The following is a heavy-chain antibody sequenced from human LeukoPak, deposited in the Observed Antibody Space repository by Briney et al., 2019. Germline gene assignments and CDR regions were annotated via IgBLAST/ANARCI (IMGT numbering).Heavy chain of an antibody. CDR3: ARHRREEIAPFDY. J-gene: IGHJ4*02. V-gene: IGHV4-39*01. Sequence: SETLSLTCTVSGGSNSSSSYYWGWIRQPPGKGLEWIGSIYYSGSTYYNPSLKSRVTISVDTSKNQFSLKLSSVTAADTAVYYCARHRREEIAPFDYWGQGTLVTVSS. D-gene: IGHD2/OR15-2a*01. CDR1: GGSNSSSSYY. CDR2: IYYSGST.